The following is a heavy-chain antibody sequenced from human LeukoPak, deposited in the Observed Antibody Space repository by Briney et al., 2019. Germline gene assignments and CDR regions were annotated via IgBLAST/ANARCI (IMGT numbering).Heavy chain of an antibody. D-gene: IGHD5-18*01. CDR3: ARDTADHYNWLDP. CDR1: GYTFTGYY. Sequence: GASVKVSCKASGYTFTGYYLHWVRQAPGQGLEWMGWINPNSGGSNYARKFQGRVTMTRDTSISTAYMELSSLRSDDTAVYYCARDTADHYNWLDPWGQGTLVTVSS. V-gene: IGHV1-2*02. CDR2: INPNSGGS. J-gene: IGHJ5*02.